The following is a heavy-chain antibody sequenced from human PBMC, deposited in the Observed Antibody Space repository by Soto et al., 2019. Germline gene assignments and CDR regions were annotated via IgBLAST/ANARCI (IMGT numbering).Heavy chain of an antibody. V-gene: IGHV3-48*03. Sequence: GGSLRLSCAASGFTFSSYEMNWVRQAPGKGLEWVSYISSSGSTIYYADSVKGRFTISRDNAKNSLYLQMNSLRAEDTAVYYCAISPAYGMDVWGKGTTVTVSS. J-gene: IGHJ6*04. CDR3: AISPAYGMDV. CDR2: ISSSGSTI. CDR1: GFTFSSYE.